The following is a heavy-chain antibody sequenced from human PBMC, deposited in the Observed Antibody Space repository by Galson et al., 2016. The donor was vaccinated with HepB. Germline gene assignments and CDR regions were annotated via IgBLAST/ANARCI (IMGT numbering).Heavy chain of an antibody. V-gene: IGHV3-53*01. CDR2: IYINGNG. D-gene: IGHD4-23*01. CDR1: GFSVSSNY. J-gene: IGHJ2*01. CDR3: ARPFGGPPGGEHWYFDL. Sequence: SLRLSCAASGFSVSSNYMTWVRQAPGKGLEWVSVIYINGNGYYADSVRGRFTISRDNSKNTVYLQMNSLRAEDTAVYYCARPFGGPPGGEHWYFDLWGRGTLVTVAS.